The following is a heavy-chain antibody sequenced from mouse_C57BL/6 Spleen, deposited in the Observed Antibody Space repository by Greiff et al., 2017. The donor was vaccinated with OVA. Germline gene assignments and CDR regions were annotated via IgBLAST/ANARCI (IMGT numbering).Heavy chain of an antibody. CDR1: GYAFSSSW. CDR2: IYPGDGDT. V-gene: IGHV1-82*01. J-gene: IGHJ2*01. D-gene: IGHD2-4*01. CDR3: ATYYDYDYFDY. Sequence: QVQLQQSGPELVKPGASVTISCKASGYAFSSSWMNWVKQRPGKGLEWIGRIYPGDGDTNYNGKFKGKATLTADKSSSTAYMQLSSLTSEDSAVYFCATYYDYDYFDYWGQGTTLTVSS.